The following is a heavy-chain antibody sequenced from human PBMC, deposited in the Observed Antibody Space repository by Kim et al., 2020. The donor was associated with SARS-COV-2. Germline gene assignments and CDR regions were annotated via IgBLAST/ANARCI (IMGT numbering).Heavy chain of an antibody. Sequence: SSQNFQGHVTITRDPSATTAYMELSSLTFKDTAVYYCAREGSGSYNWLDPWGQGTLVTVSS. D-gene: IGHD3-10*01. J-gene: IGHJ5*02. V-gene: IGHV1-3*01. CDR3: AREGSGSYNWLDP.